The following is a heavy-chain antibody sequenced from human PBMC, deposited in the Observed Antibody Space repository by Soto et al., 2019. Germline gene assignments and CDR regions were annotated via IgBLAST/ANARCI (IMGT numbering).Heavy chain of an antibody. J-gene: IGHJ4*02. CDR1: GFTFSSYG. CDR2: ISSSSSYI. D-gene: IGHD3-16*01. CDR3: ARDGGFDSYDY. Sequence: PGGSLGLSCAASGFTFSSYGMNWVRQAPGKGLEWVSSISSSSSYIYYADSVKGRFTISRDNAKNSLYLQMNSLRAEYTAVYYCARDGGFDSYDYWGQGTLVTVSS. V-gene: IGHV3-21*01.